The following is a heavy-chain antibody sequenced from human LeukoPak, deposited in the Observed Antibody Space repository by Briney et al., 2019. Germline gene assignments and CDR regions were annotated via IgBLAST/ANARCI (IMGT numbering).Heavy chain of an antibody. D-gene: IGHD3-10*01. Sequence: ASVKVSCKASGYTFTMYGITWVRQAPGQGLEWMGWINPSSGDTNYAQKFQGRVTMTRDTSISTAYMELTSLRSDDTAVYYCVKGDYYGSGTIIVLWGQGTLVTVSS. V-gene: IGHV1-2*02. CDR1: GYTFTMYG. J-gene: IGHJ4*02. CDR2: INPSSGDT. CDR3: VKGDYYGSGTIIVL.